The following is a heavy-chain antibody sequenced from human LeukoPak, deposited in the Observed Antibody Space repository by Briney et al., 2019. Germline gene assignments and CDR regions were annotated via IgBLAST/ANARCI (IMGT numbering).Heavy chain of an antibody. V-gene: IGHV3-48*03. Sequence: PGGSLRLSCAASGFAFSSYEMNWVRQAPGKGLEWVSYIDSSGRALYYADSVKGRFTISRDNAKNSLFLQMNSLRAEDTAVYFCTRDPDKSSKVDYWGQGTLVTVSS. CDR2: IDSSGRAL. D-gene: IGHD3-9*01. CDR1: GFAFSSYE. J-gene: IGHJ4*02. CDR3: TRDPDKSSKVDY.